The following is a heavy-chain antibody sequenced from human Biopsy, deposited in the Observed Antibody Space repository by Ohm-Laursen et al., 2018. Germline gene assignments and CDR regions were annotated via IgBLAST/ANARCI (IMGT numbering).Heavy chain of an antibody. J-gene: IGHJ4*02. Sequence: SQTLSLTCTVSGVSINGGRYYWNWIRHHPGKGLVWIGNIFYSANTYYNTSLKSLVTISVDTSKNQFSLKLSSVTAADTAVYYCARLGSGDYFPTFFDFWGQGALVTVSS. CDR3: ARLGSGDYFPTFFDF. CDR2: IFYSANT. D-gene: IGHD5-12*01. CDR1: GVSINGGRYY. V-gene: IGHV4-31*01.